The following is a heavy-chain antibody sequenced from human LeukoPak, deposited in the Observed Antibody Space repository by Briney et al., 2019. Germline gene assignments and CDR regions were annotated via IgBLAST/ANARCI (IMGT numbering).Heavy chain of an antibody. V-gene: IGHV4-39*01. CDR2: IYYSGST. CDR1: GGSISSSSYY. D-gene: IGHD2-2*02. Sequence: SETLSLTCTVSGGSISSSSYYWGWIRQPPGKGLEWIGSIYYSGSTYYNPSLKSRVTISVDTSKNQFSLKLSSVTAADTAVYYCASKDCSSTSCYSTGVGFDPWGQGTLVTVSS. J-gene: IGHJ5*02. CDR3: ASKDCSSTSCYSTGVGFDP.